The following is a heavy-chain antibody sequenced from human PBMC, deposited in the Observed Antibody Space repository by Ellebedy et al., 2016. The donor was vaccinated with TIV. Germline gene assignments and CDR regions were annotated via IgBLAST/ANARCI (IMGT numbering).Heavy chain of an antibody. J-gene: IGHJ6*02. CDR1: GFTFSSYS. D-gene: IGHD3-10*01. Sequence: GESLKISXAASGFTFSSYSMNWVRQAPGKGLKWVSSISSSSSYIYYADSVKGRFTISRDNAKNSLYLQMNSLRAEDTAVYYCARGITMVRDYGMDVWGQGTTVTVSS. CDR3: ARGITMVRDYGMDV. CDR2: ISSSSSYI. V-gene: IGHV3-21*01.